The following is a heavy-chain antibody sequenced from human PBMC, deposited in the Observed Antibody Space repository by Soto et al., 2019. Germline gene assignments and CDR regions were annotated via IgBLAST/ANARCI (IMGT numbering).Heavy chain of an antibody. CDR1: GYSFSSFW. CDR3: GRVRVDKAEGWFDP. V-gene: IGHV5-10-1*01. Sequence: EESLKISCNGSGYSFSSFWITWVRQMPWKGLEWMGRIDPSDSYANYSPSFQGHVTFSADKSINTAYLQWSSLKASDTAMYYCGRVRVDKAEGWFDPWGQGTLVTVS. J-gene: IGHJ5*02. CDR2: IDPSDSYA. D-gene: IGHD5-18*01.